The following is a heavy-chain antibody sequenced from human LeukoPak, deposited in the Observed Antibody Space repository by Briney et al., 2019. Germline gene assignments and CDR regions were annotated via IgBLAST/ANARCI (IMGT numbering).Heavy chain of an antibody. CDR1: GFTFSSYA. Sequence: GGSLRLSCAASGFTFSSYAMHWVRQAPGKGLEWVAVISYDGSNKYYADSVKGRFTISRDNSKNTLYLQMNSLRAEDTAVYYCARDEYYYDSSGYSRPDYWGQGTLVTVSS. V-gene: IGHV3-30*04. CDR2: ISYDGSNK. D-gene: IGHD3-22*01. J-gene: IGHJ4*02. CDR3: ARDEYYYDSSGYSRPDY.